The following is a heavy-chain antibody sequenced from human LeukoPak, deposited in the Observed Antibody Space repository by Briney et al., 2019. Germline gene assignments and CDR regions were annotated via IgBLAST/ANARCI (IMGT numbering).Heavy chain of an antibody. CDR2: INPNSGGT. J-gene: IGHJ6*02. CDR3: ARSLTGAAAHPMDV. Sequence: ASVKVSCKASGYTFTGYYMHWVRQAPGQGLEWMGWINPNSGGTNYAQKFQGRVTMTRDTSISTAYMELSRLRSDDTAVYYCARSLTGAAAHPMDVWGQGTTVTVSS. V-gene: IGHV1-2*02. CDR1: GYTFTGYY. D-gene: IGHD6-6*01.